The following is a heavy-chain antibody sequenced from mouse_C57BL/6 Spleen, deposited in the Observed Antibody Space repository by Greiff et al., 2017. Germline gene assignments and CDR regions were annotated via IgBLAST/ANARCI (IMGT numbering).Heavy chain of an antibody. V-gene: IGHV1-72*01. D-gene: IGHD1-1*01. J-gene: IGHJ1*03. CDR1: GYTFTSYW. CDR2: IDPNSGGT. Sequence: QVQLKQSGAELVKPGASVKLSCKASGYTFTSYWMHWVKQRPGRGLEWIGRIDPNSGGTKYNEKFKSKATLTVDKPSSTAYMQLSSLTSEDSAVYYCASLTTVVDWYFDVWGTGTTVTVSS. CDR3: ASLTTVVDWYFDV.